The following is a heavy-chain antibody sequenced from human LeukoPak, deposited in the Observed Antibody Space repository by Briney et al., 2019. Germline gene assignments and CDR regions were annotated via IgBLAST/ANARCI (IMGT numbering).Heavy chain of an antibody. CDR2: ISAAGDIT. Sequence: GGSLRLSCAASGFTFSSYAMSWVRQAPGKGLEWVSTISAAGDITYVADSVKGRFTISRDNSKNTLFLQMSSLRAEDTAVYYCAGYYCSSGTCRKYLDYWGQGTLVTVSS. D-gene: IGHD2-15*01. CDR3: AGYYCSSGTCRKYLDY. J-gene: IGHJ4*02. V-gene: IGHV3-23*01. CDR1: GFTFSSYA.